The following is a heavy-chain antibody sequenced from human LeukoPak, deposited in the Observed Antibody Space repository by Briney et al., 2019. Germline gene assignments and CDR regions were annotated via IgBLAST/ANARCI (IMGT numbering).Heavy chain of an antibody. CDR2: IKQDGSEK. J-gene: IGHJ6*02. CDR1: GFTFSSYW. Sequence: GGSLRLSCAASGFTFSSYWMSWVRQAPGKGLEWVANIKQDGSEKYYVDSVKGRFTISRDNAKNSLYLQMNSLRAEDTAVCYCARDNPKGGYGMDVWGQGTTVTVSS. CDR3: ARDNPKGGYGMDV. V-gene: IGHV3-7*01.